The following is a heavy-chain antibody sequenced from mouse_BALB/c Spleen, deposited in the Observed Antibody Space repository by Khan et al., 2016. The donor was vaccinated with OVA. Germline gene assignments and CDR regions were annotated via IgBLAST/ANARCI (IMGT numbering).Heavy chain of an antibody. J-gene: IGHJ4*01. CDR1: GYTFTNYG. V-gene: IGHV9-3-1*01. Sequence: QIQLVQSGPELKKPGETVKISCKASGYTFTNYGMNWVKQSPGKALKWMGWINTYTGEPTYADDFKGRFAFSLETSANTAFLQINNLKNEDTATYCCARPPYVSYTLDHWGQGTSVTVSS. D-gene: IGHD1-1*01. CDR2: INTYTGEP. CDR3: ARPPYVSYTLDH.